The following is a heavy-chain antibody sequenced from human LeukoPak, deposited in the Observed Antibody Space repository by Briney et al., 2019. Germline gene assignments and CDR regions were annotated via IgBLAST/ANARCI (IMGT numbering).Heavy chain of an antibody. J-gene: IGHJ4*02. CDR1: GITLSNYG. D-gene: IGHD3-22*01. V-gene: IGHV3-23*01. Sequence: GGSLRLSCVVSGITLSNYGMSWVRQAPGKGLEWVVGISGSGGGTKYADSVKGRFTISRDNRKNTLYLQMNSLRAEDTAMYFCAKRGVVIRVILVGFHKEAYYFDSWGQGALVTVSS. CDR2: ISGSGGGT. CDR3: AKRGVVIRVILVGFHKEAYYFDS.